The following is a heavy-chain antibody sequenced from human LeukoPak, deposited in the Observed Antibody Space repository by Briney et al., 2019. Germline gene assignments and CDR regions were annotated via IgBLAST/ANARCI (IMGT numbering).Heavy chain of an antibody. CDR2: IKQDGSET. J-gene: IGHJ4*02. V-gene: IGHV3-7*01. Sequence: GGSLRLSCAGSGFTFSSYWMSWVRQAPGKGLEWVANIKQDGSETYYVDSVKGRFTISRDNAQNSLYLHMNSLRAEDTAVYYCARGDVYYYDSSGYTPFDYWGQGTLVTVSS. D-gene: IGHD3-22*01. CDR1: GFTFSSYW. CDR3: ARGDVYYYDSSGYTPFDY.